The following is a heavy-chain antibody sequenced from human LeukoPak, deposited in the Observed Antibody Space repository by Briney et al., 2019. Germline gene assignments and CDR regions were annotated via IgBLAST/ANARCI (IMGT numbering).Heavy chain of an antibody. Sequence: ASVKVSCKASGYTFTGYYMHWVRQAPGQGLEWMGWINPNSGGTNYAQKFQGRVTMTRDTSISTAYMELSRLRSEDTAVYYCAAAFYCSGGSCPFDYWGQGTLVTVSS. D-gene: IGHD2-15*01. CDR1: GYTFTGYY. J-gene: IGHJ4*02. CDR3: AAAFYCSGGSCPFDY. CDR2: INPNSGGT. V-gene: IGHV1-2*02.